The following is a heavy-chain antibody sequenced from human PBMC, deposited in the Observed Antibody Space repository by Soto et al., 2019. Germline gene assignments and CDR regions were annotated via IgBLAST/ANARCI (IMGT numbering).Heavy chain of an antibody. CDR1: GGTSSNYA. J-gene: IGHJ6*02. CDR3: ARGPWRGWLRDYYYYYGMDV. D-gene: IGHD5-12*01. CDR2: IIPIFGTP. V-gene: IGHV1-69*13. Sequence: SVKVSCKASGGTSSNYAVSWVRQAPGQGLEWMGGIIPIFGTPNNAQKFQGRVTITADESTSTAYMELNSLRSEDTAVYYCARGPWRGWLRDYYYYYGMDVWGQGTRVTVSS.